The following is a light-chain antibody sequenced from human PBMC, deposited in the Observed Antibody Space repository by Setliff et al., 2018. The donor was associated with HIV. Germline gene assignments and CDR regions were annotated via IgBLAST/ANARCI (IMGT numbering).Light chain of an antibody. CDR1: NIGSKS. CDR2: YDS. Sequence: SYELTQSPSVSVAPGKTARITCGGDNIGSKSVHWYQQRPGQAPVVVIYYDSDRPSGIPERFSGSNSGNTATLTISRVEAGDEADYYCQVWDSSSDPPCVFATGTKV. J-gene: IGLJ1*01. CDR3: QVWDSSSDPPCV. V-gene: IGLV3-21*04.